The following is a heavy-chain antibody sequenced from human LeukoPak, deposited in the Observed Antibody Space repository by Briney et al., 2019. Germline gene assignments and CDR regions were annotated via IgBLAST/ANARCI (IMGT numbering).Heavy chain of an antibody. CDR2: INPNSGGT. V-gene: IGHV1-2*04. CDR3: ARDHYDFWSGYYKPNWFDP. D-gene: IGHD3-3*01. Sequence: ASVKVSCKASGYTFTGYYMHWVRQAPGQGLEWMGWINPNSGGTNYAQKFQGWVTMTRDTSISTAYTELSSLRSEDTAVYYCARDHYDFWSGYYKPNWFDPWGQGTLVTVSS. J-gene: IGHJ5*02. CDR1: GYTFTGYY.